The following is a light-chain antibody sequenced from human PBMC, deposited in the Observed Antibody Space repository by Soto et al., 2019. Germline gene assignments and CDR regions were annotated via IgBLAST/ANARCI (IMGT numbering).Light chain of an antibody. V-gene: IGLV2-8*01. J-gene: IGLJ1*01. CDR2: EVN. CDR1: SSDVGGYNF. Sequence: QPVLTQPPSASGSPGQPVTISCTGTSSDVGGYNFVSWYQQYPGKVPKLMVYEVNKRPSGVPDRFSGSKSGNTASLTVSGLQAEDEADYYCTSYAGGNNVFGTGTKLTVL. CDR3: TSYAGGNNV.